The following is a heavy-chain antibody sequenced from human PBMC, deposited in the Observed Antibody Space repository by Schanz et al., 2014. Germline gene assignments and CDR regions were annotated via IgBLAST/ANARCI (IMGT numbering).Heavy chain of an antibody. V-gene: IGHV3-23*04. D-gene: IGHD3-3*02. CDR3: ARDKDVISTHFYSPFYFYVMDV. CDR2: LDRSGGKT. J-gene: IGHJ6*02. Sequence: EVQLVESGGNFVQPGGSLSLSCAASGFKFENYAMNWVRQAPGKGLEWVSSLDRSGGKTYYTDSVTGRFTISRANSKKTLYLQMSSLTAEDTAVYYCARDKDVISTHFYSPFYFYVMDVWGQGTTVTVSS. CDR1: GFKFENYA.